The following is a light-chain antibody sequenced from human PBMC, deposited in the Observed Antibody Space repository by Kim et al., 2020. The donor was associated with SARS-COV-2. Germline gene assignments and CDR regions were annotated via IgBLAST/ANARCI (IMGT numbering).Light chain of an antibody. J-gene: IGLJ3*02. CDR3: QVWDSRSDPLV. CDR1: NVGRKT. V-gene: IGLV3-21*04. CDR2: YNN. Sequence: APGKTTNITCEGNNVGRKTVHWYQQRPGPAPVVVLYYNNDRPSGVTERFSGSNSGNTATLTISRVEAGDEADYYCQVWDSRSDPLVFGGGTKLTVL.